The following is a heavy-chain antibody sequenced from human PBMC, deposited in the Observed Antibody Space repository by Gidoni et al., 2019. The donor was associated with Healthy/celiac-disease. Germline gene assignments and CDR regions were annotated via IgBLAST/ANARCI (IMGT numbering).Heavy chain of an antibody. J-gene: IGHJ6*02. Sequence: QLQLQQWGAGLLKPSETLSLTCALYGASFTASYWSWIRQPPGQGLEWIGEITHSGSTNYNPSHKSRVTISVETSKNQFSLKLSYVTAAYTAVYYCARVNANTNLYYYYYGMDVWGQGTTVTVSS. V-gene: IGHV4-34*01. CDR1: GASFTASY. CDR3: ARVNANTNLYYYYYGMDV. CDR2: ITHSGST. D-gene: IGHD1-1*01.